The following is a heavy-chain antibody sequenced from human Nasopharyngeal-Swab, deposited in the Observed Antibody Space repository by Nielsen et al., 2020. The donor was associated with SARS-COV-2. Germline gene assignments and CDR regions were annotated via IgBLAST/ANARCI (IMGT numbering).Heavy chain of an antibody. CDR1: GYTFTGYY. CDR3: ARETGDYGDYPDY. D-gene: IGHD4-17*01. CDR2: INPNSGGT. V-gene: IGHV1-2*06. J-gene: IGHJ4*02. Sequence: ASVKVSCKASGYTFTGYYMHWVRQAPGQGLERMGRINPNSGGTNYAQKFQGRVTMTRDTSISTAYMELSRLRSDDTAVYYCARETGDYGDYPDYWGQGTLVTVSS.